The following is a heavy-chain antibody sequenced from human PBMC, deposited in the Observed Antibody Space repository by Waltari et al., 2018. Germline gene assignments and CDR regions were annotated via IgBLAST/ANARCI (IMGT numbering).Heavy chain of an antibody. J-gene: IGHJ4*02. CDR2: IKSKAAGGTI. CDR1: GFTFINVL. D-gene: IGHD3-9*01. V-gene: IGHV3-15*01. CDR3: ATVVKTPSGYDY. Sequence: EVQLVESGGGLVTPGGSLRLSCAASGFTFINVLMTWVRQAPGKGLEWVGRIKSKAAGGTIEYAAPVEGRFTISRDDSKNTMYMQMNNLKTEDTAMYYCATVVKTPSGYDYWGQGTLVTVSS.